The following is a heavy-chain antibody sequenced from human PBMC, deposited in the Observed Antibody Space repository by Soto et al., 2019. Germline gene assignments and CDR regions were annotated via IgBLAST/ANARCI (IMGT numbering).Heavy chain of an antibody. CDR1: GSSFSGYP. J-gene: IGHJ6*03. CDR2: INDGGNI. V-gene: IGHV4-34*02. CDR3: ARGLILWFGELSRRGGYYYYMDV. Sequence: QVQLQQWGAGLLKPSETLSLTCGVYGSSFSGYPLAWIRQTPGKGLEWIGEINDGGNINYNPSLKSRVTILVDTSKTEISLRLSTVTAADTAVYYCARGLILWFGELSRRGGYYYYMDVWGKGTTVIVSS. D-gene: IGHD3-10*01.